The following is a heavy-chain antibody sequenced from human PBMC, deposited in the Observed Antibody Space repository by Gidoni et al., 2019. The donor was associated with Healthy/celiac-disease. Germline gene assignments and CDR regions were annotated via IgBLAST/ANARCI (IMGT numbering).Heavy chain of an antibody. D-gene: IGHD2-15*01. CDR1: GFTFDDYA. CDR3: AKDVVD. CDR2: ISWNSGSI. V-gene: IGHV3-9*01. J-gene: IGHJ4*02. Sequence: EVQLVESGGGLVQPARSLRLSFAASGFTFDDYAMHWVRQAPGKGLEWVSGISWNSGSIGYADSVKGRFTISRDNAKNSLYLQMNSLRAEDTALYYCAKDVVDWGQGTLVTVSS.